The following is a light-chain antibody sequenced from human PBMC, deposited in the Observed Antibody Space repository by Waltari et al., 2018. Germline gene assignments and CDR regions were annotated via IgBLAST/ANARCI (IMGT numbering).Light chain of an antibody. V-gene: IGKV1-5*03. Sequence: ITCRASQTIGTSLAWYQQKPGRPPKLLIYKTSRLDSGVPSRFSGSGSGTEFTLTISSLQPDDFATYYCHQYNSYSTWTFGQGTKVEIK. J-gene: IGKJ1*01. CDR2: KTS. CDR3: HQYNSYSTWT. CDR1: QTIGTS.